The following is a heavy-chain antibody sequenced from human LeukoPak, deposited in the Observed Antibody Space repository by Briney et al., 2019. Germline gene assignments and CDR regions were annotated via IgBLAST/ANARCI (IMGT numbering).Heavy chain of an antibody. CDR2: IYHSGST. Sequence: PSETLSLTCAVSGYSISSGYYWGWIRQPPGKGLEWSGSIYHSGSTYYNPSLKSRVTISVDTSKNQFSLKLSSVTAADTAVYYCAEQRGYSYGYRSWYFDLWGRGTLVTVSS. V-gene: IGHV4-38-2*01. CDR1: GYSISSGYY. J-gene: IGHJ2*01. CDR3: AEQRGYSYGYRSWYFDL. D-gene: IGHD5-18*01.